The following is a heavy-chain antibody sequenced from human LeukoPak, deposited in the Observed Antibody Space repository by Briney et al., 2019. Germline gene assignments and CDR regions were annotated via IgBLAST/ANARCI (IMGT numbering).Heavy chain of an antibody. J-gene: IGHJ4*02. Sequence: ASVKVSCKASGYTFTSYGISWVRQAPGQGLEWMGWISAYNGNTNYAQKLQGRVTMTTDTSTSTAYMELRSLRSDDTAVYYCAREAHITMVRGVTDYWGQGTQVTVSS. CDR1: GYTFTSYG. CDR3: AREAHITMVRGVTDY. CDR2: ISAYNGNT. V-gene: IGHV1-18*01. D-gene: IGHD3-10*01.